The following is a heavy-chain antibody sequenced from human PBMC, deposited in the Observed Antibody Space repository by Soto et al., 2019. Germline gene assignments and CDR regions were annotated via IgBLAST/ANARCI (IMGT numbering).Heavy chain of an antibody. CDR1: GGSISSGGYY. CDR2: IYYSGST. J-gene: IGHJ6*03. D-gene: IGHD2-15*01. CDR3: ARGVGYCSGGSCLRRNYYYYYYMDV. Sequence: SETLSLTCTVSGGSISSGGYYWSWIRQHPGKGLEWIGYIYYSGSTYYNPSLKSRVTISVDTSKNQFSLKLSSVTAADTAVYYCARGVGYCSGGSCLRRNYYYYYYMDVWGKGTTVTVSS. V-gene: IGHV4-31*03.